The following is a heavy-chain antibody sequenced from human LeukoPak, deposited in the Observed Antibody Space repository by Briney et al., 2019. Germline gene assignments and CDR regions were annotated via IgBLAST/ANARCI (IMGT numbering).Heavy chain of an antibody. CDR2: IIPIFGTA. D-gene: IGHD4-17*01. V-gene: IGHV1-69*06. Sequence: ASVKVSCKASGGTFSSYAISWVRQAPGQGLEWMGGIIPIFGTANYAQKFQGRVTITADKSTSTAYMELSSLRSEDTAVYYCARATVATLGYYFDYWGQGTLVTVSS. CDR1: GGTFSSYA. J-gene: IGHJ4*02. CDR3: ARATVATLGYYFDY.